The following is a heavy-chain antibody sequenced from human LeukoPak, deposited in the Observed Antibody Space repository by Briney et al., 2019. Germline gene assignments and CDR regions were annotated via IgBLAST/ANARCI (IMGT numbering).Heavy chain of an antibody. CDR3: AKELTYYYDSSGYLY. CDR2: FSGDGGST. Sequence: GGSLRLSCAASVFTFDDYAMHWVRRAPGKGLEWVSHFSGDGGSTYYADSVKGRFTISRDNSKNSLYLQMNSLRTEDTALYYCAKELTYYYDSSGYLYWGQGTLVTVSS. CDR1: VFTFDDYA. V-gene: IGHV3-43*02. J-gene: IGHJ4*02. D-gene: IGHD3-22*01.